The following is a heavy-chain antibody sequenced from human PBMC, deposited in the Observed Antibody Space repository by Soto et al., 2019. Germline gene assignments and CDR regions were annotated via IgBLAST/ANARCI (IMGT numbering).Heavy chain of an antibody. CDR1: GYRFTNYW. CDR2: IYPADSDI. D-gene: IGHD1-1*01. V-gene: IGHV5-51*01. Sequence: GESLKISCQGSGYRFTNYWIGWVRQMPGKGLEWMGIIYPADSDIRYSPSFQGQVTMSADKSISTAYLQWSSLKASDTAMYYCARRGTNWHTVVYWGQGTLVTVSS. J-gene: IGHJ4*02. CDR3: ARRGTNWHTVVY.